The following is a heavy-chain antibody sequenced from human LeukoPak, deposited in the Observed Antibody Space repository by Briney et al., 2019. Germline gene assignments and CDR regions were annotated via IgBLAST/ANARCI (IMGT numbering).Heavy chain of an antibody. CDR3: ARVAGESDDAFDI. CDR2: ISSSGSTI. J-gene: IGHJ3*02. D-gene: IGHD3-16*01. V-gene: IGHV3-48*03. Sequence: GGSLRLSCAASGFTFSSYEMNWVRQAPGKGLEWVSYISSSGSTIYYADSVKGRFTISRDNAKNSLYLQMNSLRAGDTAVYYCARVAGESDDAFDIWGQGTMVTVSS. CDR1: GFTFSSYE.